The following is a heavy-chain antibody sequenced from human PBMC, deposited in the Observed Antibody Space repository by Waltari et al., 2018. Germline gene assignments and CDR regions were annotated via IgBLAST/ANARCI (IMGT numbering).Heavy chain of an antibody. CDR3: ARIPAGYSSSWYRTGRYFDY. D-gene: IGHD6-13*01. CDR2: INHSGST. Sequence: QVQLQQWGAGLLKPSETLSLTCAVYGGSFSGYYWSWIRQPPGKGLEWIGEINHSGSTNYNPSLKSRVTISVDTSKNQFSLKLSSVTAADTAVYYCARIPAGYSSSWYRTGRYFDYWGQGTLVTVSS. J-gene: IGHJ4*02. V-gene: IGHV4-34*01. CDR1: GGSFSGYY.